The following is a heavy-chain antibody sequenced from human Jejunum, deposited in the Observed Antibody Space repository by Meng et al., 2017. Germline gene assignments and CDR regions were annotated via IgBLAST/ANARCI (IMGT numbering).Heavy chain of an antibody. D-gene: IGHD3-16*01. CDR2: IYHSGRS. CDR1: GDSISSTSW. V-gene: IGHV4-4*02. Sequence: VHLQGSGPGLVKPSGTLSLTCEVSGDSISSTSWWDWLRQPPGKGLEWIGEIYHSGRSNFIPSLKSRVSISLDESKNQFSLTLNSVTAADTAVYYCARGVGDIRFGFDYWGQGILVTVSS. J-gene: IGHJ4*02. CDR3: ARGVGDIRFGFDY.